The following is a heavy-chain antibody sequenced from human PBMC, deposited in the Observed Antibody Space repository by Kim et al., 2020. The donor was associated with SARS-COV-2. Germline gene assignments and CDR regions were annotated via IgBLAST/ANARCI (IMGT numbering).Heavy chain of an antibody. CDR1: RGSISSYY. Sequence: SETLSLTCTVSRGSISSYYWSWIRQPPGKGLEWIGYIHYSGNTNYNPSLKSRVTISVDTSKNQFSLKLTSVTAADTAVYFCARGGVNWTFDYWGQGILVTVSS. V-gene: IGHV4-59*12. J-gene: IGHJ4*02. CDR2: IHYSGNT. D-gene: IGHD3-3*01. CDR3: ARGGVNWTFDY.